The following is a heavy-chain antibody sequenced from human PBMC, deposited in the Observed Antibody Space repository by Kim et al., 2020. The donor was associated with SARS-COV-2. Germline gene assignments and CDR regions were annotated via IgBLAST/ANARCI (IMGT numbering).Heavy chain of an antibody. CDR2: IKQDGSEK. D-gene: IGHD3-3*01. J-gene: IGHJ4*02. Sequence: GGSLRLSCAASGFTFSSYWMSWVRQAPGKGLEWVANIKQDGSEKYYVDSVKGRFTISRDNAKNSLYLQMNSLRAEDTAVYYCAREQNDFWSGVIDYWGQGTLVTVSS. CDR1: GFTFSSYW. CDR3: AREQNDFWSGVIDY. V-gene: IGHV3-7*01.